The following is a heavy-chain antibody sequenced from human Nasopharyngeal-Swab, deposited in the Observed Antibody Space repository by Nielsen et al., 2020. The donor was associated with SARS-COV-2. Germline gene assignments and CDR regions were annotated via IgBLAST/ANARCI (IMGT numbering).Heavy chain of an antibody. D-gene: IGHD4-17*01. CDR2: IYSGGST. CDR3: ARDGDYTLDY. V-gene: IGHV3-66*02. Sequence: LKISCAASGFTVSSNYMSWVRQAPGKGLEWVSVIYSGGSTYYADSVKGRFTISRDNSKNTLYLQMNSLRAEDTAVYYCARDGDYTLDYWGQGTLVTVSS. J-gene: IGHJ4*02. CDR1: GFTVSSNY.